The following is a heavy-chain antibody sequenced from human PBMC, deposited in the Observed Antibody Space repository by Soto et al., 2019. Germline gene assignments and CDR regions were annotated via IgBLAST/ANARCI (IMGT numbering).Heavy chain of an antibody. V-gene: IGHV1-3*01. CDR1: GYTFSNNA. Sequence: ASVRVSCKASGYTFSNNAIHGVRQAPGQELEWMGWLNGGTGYKKYAQSFQDRVTLTRDTYASTSYMELSSLRSEDTATFYCARAKYTSVGSATFDLYVGG. D-gene: IGHD3-10*01. CDR2: LNGGTGYK. CDR3: ARAKYTSVGSATFDLYV. J-gene: IGHJ6*02.